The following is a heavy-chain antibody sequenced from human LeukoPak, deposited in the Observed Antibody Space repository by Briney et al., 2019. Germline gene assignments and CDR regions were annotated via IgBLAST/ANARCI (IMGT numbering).Heavy chain of an antibody. Sequence: PGGSLRLSCAASGFTFSSYSMNWVRQAPGKGLEWVSYISSASGSIYYADSVKGRFTISRDNAKNSLYLQMNSLRAEDTAVYYCARDPALIAVAGNDAFDLWGQGTMVTVSS. CDR1: GFTFSSYS. CDR3: ARDPALIAVAGNDAFDL. D-gene: IGHD6-19*01. J-gene: IGHJ3*01. V-gene: IGHV3-48*04. CDR2: ISSASGSI.